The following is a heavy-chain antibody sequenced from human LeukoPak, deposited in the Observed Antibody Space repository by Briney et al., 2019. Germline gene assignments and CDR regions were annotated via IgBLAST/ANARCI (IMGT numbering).Heavy chain of an antibody. D-gene: IGHD6-6*01. J-gene: IGHJ4*02. CDR1: GGSISGYY. CDR3: ARHRIIAAIGAFDY. CDR2: IYYSGST. V-gene: IGHV4-59*08. Sequence: SETLSLTCTVFGGSISGYYWSWIRQPPGKELEWIGFIYYSGSTNYNPSLKSRVTISVDTSKNQFSLKLSSVTAADTAVYYCARHRIIAAIGAFDYWGQGTLVTVSS.